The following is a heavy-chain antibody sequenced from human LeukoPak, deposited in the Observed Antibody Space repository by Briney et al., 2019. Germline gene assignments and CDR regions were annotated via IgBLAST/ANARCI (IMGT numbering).Heavy chain of an antibody. CDR2: INHSGST. D-gene: IGHD3-22*01. CDR3: ARVFYDRSRAFDI. Sequence: PSQTLSLTCTVPGGSISSGGYYWSWIRQHPGKGLEWIGEINHSGSTNYNPSLKSRVTISVDTSKNQFSLKLGSVTAADTAVYYCARVFYDRSRAFDIWGQGTMVTVSS. V-gene: IGHV4-31*03. CDR1: GGSISSGGYY. J-gene: IGHJ3*02.